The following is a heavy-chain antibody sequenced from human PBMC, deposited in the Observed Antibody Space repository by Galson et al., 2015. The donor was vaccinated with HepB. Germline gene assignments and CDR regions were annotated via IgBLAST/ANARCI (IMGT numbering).Heavy chain of an antibody. CDR2: ISGSGDKT. V-gene: IGHV3-23*01. J-gene: IGHJ6*03. Sequence: SLRLSCAASGFTFSDYGMSWVRQAPGKGLEWISTISGSGDKTHYADSEKGRFTISRDNSKNTLYLQMNSLRAEDTATYYCANLIWFGELSSFSYMDVWGRGTTVTVSS. D-gene: IGHD3-10*01. CDR3: ANLIWFGELSSFSYMDV. CDR1: GFTFSDYG.